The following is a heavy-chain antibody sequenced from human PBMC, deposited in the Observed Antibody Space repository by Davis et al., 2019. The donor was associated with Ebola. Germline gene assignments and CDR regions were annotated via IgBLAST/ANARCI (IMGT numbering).Heavy chain of an antibody. Sequence: ASVKVSCKASGGTFSSYAISWVRQAPGQGLEWMGRINPNSGGTNYAQKFQGRVTMTRDTSISTAYMELSRLRSDDTAVYYCAREGGIAAAAPAEYFQHWGQGTLVTVSS. V-gene: IGHV1-2*06. J-gene: IGHJ1*01. CDR3: AREGGIAAAAPAEYFQH. D-gene: IGHD6-13*01. CDR2: INPNSGGT. CDR1: GGTFSSYA.